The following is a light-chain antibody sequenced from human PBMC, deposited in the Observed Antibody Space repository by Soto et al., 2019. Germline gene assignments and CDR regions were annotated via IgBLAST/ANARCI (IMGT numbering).Light chain of an antibody. CDR3: QQYNNWPRT. CDR1: QSVSSN. CDR2: GAS. J-gene: IGKJ1*01. V-gene: IGKV3-15*01. Sequence: EIVLTQSPATLSLSPGERATLSCRASQSVSSNLAWYQQKPGQAPRLLIYGASTRATGIPARFSGSGSGTEFTLTISSLQSEDFAVYYCQQYNNWPRTFGQGTXVDIK.